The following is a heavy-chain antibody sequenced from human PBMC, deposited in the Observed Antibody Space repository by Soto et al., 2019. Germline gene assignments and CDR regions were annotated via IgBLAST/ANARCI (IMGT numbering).Heavy chain of an antibody. CDR3: AREDIVVVVAGYYGMDV. CDR2: ISSSSSYI. J-gene: IGHJ6*02. V-gene: IGHV3-21*01. CDR1: GFTFSSYS. D-gene: IGHD2-15*01. Sequence: GGSLRLSCAASGFTFSSYSMNWVRQAPGKGLEWVSSISSSSSYIYYADSVKGRFTISRDNAKNSLDLQMNGLRDEDTAVYYGAREDIVVVVAGYYGMDVWGQGPTVTVSS.